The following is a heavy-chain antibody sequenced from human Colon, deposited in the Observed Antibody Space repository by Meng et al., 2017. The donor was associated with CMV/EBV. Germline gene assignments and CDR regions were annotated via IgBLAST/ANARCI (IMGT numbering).Heavy chain of an antibody. CDR3: AKDAGISAVGKGWIDP. CDR1: GFIFSRYG. Sequence: GESLKISCVSAGFIFSRYGMHWVRQAPGKGLEWVTFIRFDGSAEYYADSVKGRFSISRDNAKNTVYLQMNSLRHEDSAVYYCAKDAGISAVGKGWIDPWGQGTLVTVSS. J-gene: IGHJ5*02. CDR2: IRFDGSAE. D-gene: IGHD6-13*01. V-gene: IGHV3-30*02.